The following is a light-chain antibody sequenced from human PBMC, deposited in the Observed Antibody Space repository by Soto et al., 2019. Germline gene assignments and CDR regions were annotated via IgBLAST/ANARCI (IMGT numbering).Light chain of an antibody. CDR3: SSYAGSNNFVV. Sequence: QSALTQPPSASGSPGQSVTISCTGTSSDVGGYNYVSWYQQHSGKAPNLMIYEVSKRPSGVPDRFSGSKSGNTASLTVSGLQAEDEADYYCSSYAGSNNFVVFGGGTTLPVL. CDR2: EVS. CDR1: SSDVGGYNY. V-gene: IGLV2-8*01. J-gene: IGLJ2*01.